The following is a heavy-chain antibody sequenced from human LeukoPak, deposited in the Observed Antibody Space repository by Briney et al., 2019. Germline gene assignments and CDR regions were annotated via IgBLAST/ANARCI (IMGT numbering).Heavy chain of an antibody. D-gene: IGHD5-18*01. CDR3: ARAQLTSMVADY. V-gene: IGHV3-20*04. CDR2: INWNGGST. J-gene: IGHJ4*02. Sequence: GGSLRLSCAASGFTFSSYSMNWVRQAPGKGLEWVSGINWNGGSTGYADSVKGRFTISRDNAKNSLYLQMNSLRAEDTAVYYCARAQLTSMVADYWGQGTLVTVSS. CDR1: GFTFSSYS.